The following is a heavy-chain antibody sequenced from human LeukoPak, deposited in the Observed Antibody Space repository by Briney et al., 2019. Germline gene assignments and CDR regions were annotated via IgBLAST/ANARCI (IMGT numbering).Heavy chain of an antibody. D-gene: IGHD2/OR15-2a*01. V-gene: IGHV4-38-2*02. CDR2: IYHSGST. Sequence: SETLSLTCTVSGYSISSGYYWGWIRQPPGKGLEWIGSIYHSGSTYYNSSLKSRVTISVDTSKNQFSLKLSSVTAADTAVYYCARVKYGHSFDYWGQGTLVTVSS. CDR3: ARVKYGHSFDY. CDR1: GYSISSGYY. J-gene: IGHJ4*02.